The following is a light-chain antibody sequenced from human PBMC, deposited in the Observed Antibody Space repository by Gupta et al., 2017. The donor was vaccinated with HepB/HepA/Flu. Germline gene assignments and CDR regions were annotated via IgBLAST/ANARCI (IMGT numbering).Light chain of an antibody. Sequence: DIQMTQSPSSLSASVGDRVTITCRASQRISSYLNWYQQKPGKAPKLLIYAASSWQSGVPSRFSGSGSGTDFTLTISRLQPEDFATYYCQQRDSTPWTFGQGTKVEIK. CDR3: QQRDSTPWT. V-gene: IGKV1-39*01. CDR2: AAS. J-gene: IGKJ1*01. CDR1: QRISSY.